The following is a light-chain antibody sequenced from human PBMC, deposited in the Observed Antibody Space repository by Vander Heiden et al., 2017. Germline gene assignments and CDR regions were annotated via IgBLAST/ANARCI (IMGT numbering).Light chain of an antibody. CDR2: AAS. CDR3: QQSYRTPRSLT. V-gene: IGKV1-39*01. J-gene: IGKJ4*01. CDR1: QSISSY. Sequence: DIQMTQSPSSLSASVGDRATITCRASQSISSYLNWYQQKPGKAPKLLIYAASSLQSGVPSRFRGSGSGTDFTPTLSSLQPEDFATYYRQQSYRTPRSLTFGGGTKGEIK.